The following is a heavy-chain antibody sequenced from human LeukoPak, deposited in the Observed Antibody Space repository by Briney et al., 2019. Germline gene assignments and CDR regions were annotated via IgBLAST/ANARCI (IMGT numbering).Heavy chain of an antibody. CDR1: GFTFSNYA. J-gene: IGHJ4*02. D-gene: IGHD6-19*01. V-gene: IGHV3-23*01. Sequence: GGSLRLSCAASGFTFSNYAMSWVRQAPGRGLEWVSAISGSGGHTYYADSVKGRFTISRDNSKNTLFLQMNSLRAEDTAVYYCAKDGVKAVAGIFTTRFFDYWGQGTLVTVSS. CDR3: AKDGVKAVAGIFTTRFFDY. CDR2: ISGSGGHT.